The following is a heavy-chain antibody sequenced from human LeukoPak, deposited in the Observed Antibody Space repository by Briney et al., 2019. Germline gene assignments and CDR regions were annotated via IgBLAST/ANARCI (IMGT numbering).Heavy chain of an antibody. CDR1: GYTLTDYY. CDR3: AKVRGIAAAGPYYYYYMDV. D-gene: IGHD6-13*01. V-gene: IGHV1-2*02. CDR2: INPNSGGT. Sequence: ASVKVSCKASGYTLTDYYMHWVRQAPGQGLEWMAWINPNSGGTNYAQKFQGRVTMTRDTSISTAYMELSRLRSDDTAVYYCAKVRGIAAAGPYYYYYMDVWGKGTTVTVSS. J-gene: IGHJ6*03.